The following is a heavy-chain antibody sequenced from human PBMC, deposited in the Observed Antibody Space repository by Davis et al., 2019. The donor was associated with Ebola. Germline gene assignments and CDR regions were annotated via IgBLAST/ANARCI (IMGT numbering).Heavy chain of an antibody. CDR2: INPSGGST. CDR3: ARNNFAYYDFWSGYGSGNNY. CDR1: GYTFTSYY. J-gene: IGHJ4*02. V-gene: IGHV1-46*01. D-gene: IGHD3-3*01. Sequence: ASVKVSCKASGYTFTSYYMHWVRQAPGQGLEWMGIINPSGGSTSYAQKFQGRVTMTRDTSTSTVYMELSSLRSEDTAVYYCARNNFAYYDFWSGYGSGNNYWGQGTLVTVSS.